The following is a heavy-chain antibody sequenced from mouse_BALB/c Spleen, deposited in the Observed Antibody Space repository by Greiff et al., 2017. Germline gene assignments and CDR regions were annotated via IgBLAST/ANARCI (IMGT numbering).Heavy chain of an antibody. D-gene: IGHD1-1*01. CDR1: GFTFSDYY. Sequence: EVKVVESGGGLVKPGGSLKLSCAASGFTFSDYYMYWVRQTPEKRLEWVATISDGGSYTYYPDSVKGRFTISRDNAKNNLYLQMSSLKSEDTAMYYCARGPITTVVAYYFDYWGQGTTLTVSS. CDR3: ARGPITTVVAYYFDY. CDR2: ISDGGSYT. J-gene: IGHJ2*01. V-gene: IGHV5-4*02.